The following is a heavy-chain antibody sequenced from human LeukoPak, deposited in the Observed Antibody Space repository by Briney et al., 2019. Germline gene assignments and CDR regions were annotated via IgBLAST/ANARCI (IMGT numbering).Heavy chain of an antibody. V-gene: IGHV1-18*01. J-gene: IGHJ4*02. CDR3: ARGFGWIQLWYSLFDY. CDR2: ISAYKGNT. CDR1: GYTFTSYG. Sequence: ASVKVSCKASGYTFTSYGISWVRQAPGQGLEWMGWISAYKGNTNYAQKLQGRVNMTTDTSTSTAYMELRSLRSDDTAVYYCARGFGWIQLWYSLFDYWGQGTLVTVSS. D-gene: IGHD5-18*01.